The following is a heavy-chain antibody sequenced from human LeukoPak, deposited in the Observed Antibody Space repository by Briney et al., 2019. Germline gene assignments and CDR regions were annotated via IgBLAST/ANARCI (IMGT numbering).Heavy chain of an antibody. D-gene: IGHD3-10*01. CDR1: GGSISSSNW. CDR2: IYHSGST. J-gene: IGHJ3*02. Sequence: SGTLSLTCAVSGGSISSSNWWSWVRQPPGKGLEWIGEIYHSGSTNYNPSLKSRATISVDKPKNQFSLKLSSVTAADTAVYYCARATMVRGVSDAFDIWGQGTMVTVSS. V-gene: IGHV4-4*02. CDR3: ARATMVRGVSDAFDI.